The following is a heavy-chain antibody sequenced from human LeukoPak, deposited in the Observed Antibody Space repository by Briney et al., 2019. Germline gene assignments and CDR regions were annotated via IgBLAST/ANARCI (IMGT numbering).Heavy chain of an antibody. Sequence: GGSLRLSCAASGFTVSSNYMNWVRQAPGKGLEWVSVIYSGGSTYYADSVKGRFTISRDNSKNTLYLQMNSLRAEDTAVYYCARVSYRPGYYYMDVWGKGTTVTVSS. D-gene: IGHD3-16*02. J-gene: IGHJ6*03. CDR1: GFTVSSNY. V-gene: IGHV3-66*02. CDR2: IYSGGST. CDR3: ARVSYRPGYYYMDV.